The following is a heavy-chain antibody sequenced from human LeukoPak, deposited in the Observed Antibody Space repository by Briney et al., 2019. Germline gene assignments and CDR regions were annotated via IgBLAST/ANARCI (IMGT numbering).Heavy chain of an antibody. Sequence: ASVTVSCKASGYTFTSYGISWVRQAPGQGLEWMGWISAYNGNTNYAQKLQGRVTMTTDTSTSTAYMELRSLRSDDTAVYYCARLRLGTYYSDYWGQGTLVTVSS. CDR2: ISAYNGNT. CDR1: GYTFTSYG. D-gene: IGHD1-26*01. J-gene: IGHJ4*02. V-gene: IGHV1-18*01. CDR3: ARLRLGTYYSDY.